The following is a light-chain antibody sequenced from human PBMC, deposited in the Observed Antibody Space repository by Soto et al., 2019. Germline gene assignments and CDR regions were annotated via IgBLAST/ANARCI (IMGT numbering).Light chain of an antibody. J-gene: IGKJ1*01. V-gene: IGKV3-20*01. CDR1: QSVSSSN. CDR3: QQSYSTPWT. CDR2: GAS. Sequence: EIVLTQSPGTLSLSPWDIATLYCRASQSVSSSNLAWYQQKRGQSPRLLIYGASSRATGIPDRFSGSGSGTDFTLTISSLQPEDFATYYCQQSYSTPWTFGQGTKV.